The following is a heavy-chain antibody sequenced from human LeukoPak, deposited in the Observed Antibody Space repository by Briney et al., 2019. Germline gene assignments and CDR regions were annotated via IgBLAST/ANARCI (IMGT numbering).Heavy chain of an antibody. CDR3: GKDGGQYSSGPEFDP. CDR2: ISGGGERT. J-gene: IGHJ5*02. V-gene: IGHV3-23*01. D-gene: IGHD6-19*01. Sequence: GGSLRLXCAASGIVFSNTAMNWARQSPGRGLESVSAISGGGERTFYADSVKGRFTISRDNSKNMVYLQMNSLRADDTAIYYCGKDGGQYSSGPEFDPRGQGALVTVSS. CDR1: GIVFSNTA.